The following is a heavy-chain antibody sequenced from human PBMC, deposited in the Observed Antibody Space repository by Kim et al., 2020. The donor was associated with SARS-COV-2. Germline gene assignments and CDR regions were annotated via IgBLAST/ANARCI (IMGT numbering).Heavy chain of an antibody. CDR3: AKDGVFVRGVMHYGMDV. CDR2: VSEDGDTT. J-gene: IGHJ6*01. CDR1: GFTFDDYA. D-gene: IGHD3-10*02. Sequence: GGSLRLSCAASGFTFDDYAIHWVRQTPGKGLEWVSLVSEDGDTTYYSDSVKGRFTISRDNSKNSLYLQMNSLRTEDTALYYCAKDGVFVRGVMHYGMDVWGQGTTVIVSS. V-gene: IGHV3-43*02.